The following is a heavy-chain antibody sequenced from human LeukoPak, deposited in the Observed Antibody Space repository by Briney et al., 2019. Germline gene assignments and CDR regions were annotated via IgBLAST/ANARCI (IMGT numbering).Heavy chain of an antibody. J-gene: IGHJ4*02. V-gene: IGHV3-43D*03. Sequence: GGSLRLSCAASGFTFDDYAMHWVRQAPGKGLEWVSLIIWDGGSTYYADSLKGRFTISRDNSKNSLYLQMNSLRAEDTALYYCAKEGSSGYFFDYWGQGTLVTVSS. CDR3: AKEGSSGYFFDY. CDR2: IIWDGGST. CDR1: GFTFDDYA. D-gene: IGHD3-22*01.